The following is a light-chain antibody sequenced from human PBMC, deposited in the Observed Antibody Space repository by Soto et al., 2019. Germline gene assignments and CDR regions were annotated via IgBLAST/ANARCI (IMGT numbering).Light chain of an antibody. CDR2: ENN. J-gene: IGLJ2*01. CDR3: QSYDSSLSGSEV. CDR1: SSNIGAGFA. Sequence: QSVLTQPPSVSGAPGQRVTISCTGSSSNIGAGFAVHWYQQLPGTAPKLLIYENNNRPSAVPDRFSGSKSGTSASLAITGLQAEDEADYYCQSYDSSLSGSEVFGGGTKVTVL. V-gene: IGLV1-40*01.